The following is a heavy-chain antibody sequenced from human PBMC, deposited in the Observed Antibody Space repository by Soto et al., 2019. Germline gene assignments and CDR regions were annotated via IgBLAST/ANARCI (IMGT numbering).Heavy chain of an antibody. CDR2: IYYSGST. CDR1: GGSISSGGYY. V-gene: IGHV4-31*03. Sequence: SETLSLTCTVSGGSISSGGYYWSWIRQHPGKGLEWIGYIYYSGSTYYNPSLKSRVTISVDTSKNQFSLKLSSVTAADTAVYYCARDPGTNGVYDYWGQGTLVTVSS. J-gene: IGHJ4*02. CDR3: ARDPGTNGVYDY. D-gene: IGHD2-8*01.